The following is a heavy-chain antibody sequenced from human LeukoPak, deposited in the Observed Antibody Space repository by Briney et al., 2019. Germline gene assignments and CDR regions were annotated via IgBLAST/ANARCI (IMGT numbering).Heavy chain of an antibody. J-gene: IGHJ4*02. V-gene: IGHV3-7*04. CDR3: ARVAAAVPDY. Sequence: PGGSQRLSCAASGFTFTTYWMTWVRQAPGKGLEWVDNIKQDGSDKYYMDSVKGRFTISRDNANNALYLQMNSLRDEDTAVYYCARVAAAVPDYWGQGTLVTVSS. CDR1: GFTFTTYW. CDR2: IKQDGSDK. D-gene: IGHD6-13*01.